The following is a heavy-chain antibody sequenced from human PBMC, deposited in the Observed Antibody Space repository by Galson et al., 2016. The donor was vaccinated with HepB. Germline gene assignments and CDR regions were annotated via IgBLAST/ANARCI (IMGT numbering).Heavy chain of an antibody. Sequence: SLRLSCAASGFTFSDSAMHWVRQASGKGLEWVGRIRSKANTYATAYAASVKGRFTISRDDSNSIAYLQMNSLKTEDTAVYYCSRISGYTYGHDFDYWGQGTLVTVSS. CDR3: SRISGYTYGHDFDY. J-gene: IGHJ4*02. V-gene: IGHV3-73*01. CDR1: GFTFSDSA. D-gene: IGHD5-18*01. CDR2: IRSKANTYAT.